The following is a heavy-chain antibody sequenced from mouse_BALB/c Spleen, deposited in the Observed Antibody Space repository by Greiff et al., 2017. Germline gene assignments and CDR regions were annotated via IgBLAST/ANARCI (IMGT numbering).Heavy chain of an antibody. V-gene: IGHV1-55*01. Sequence: VQLQQSGAELVKPGTSVKLSCKASGYNFTSYWINWVKLRPGQGLEWIGDIYPGSGSTNYNEKFKSKATLTVDTSSSTAYMQLSSLASEDSALYYCASYYYGEAHYFDYWGQGTTLTVSS. CDR3: ASYYYGEAHYFDY. D-gene: IGHD1-1*01. J-gene: IGHJ2*01. CDR1: GYNFTSYW. CDR2: IYPGSGST.